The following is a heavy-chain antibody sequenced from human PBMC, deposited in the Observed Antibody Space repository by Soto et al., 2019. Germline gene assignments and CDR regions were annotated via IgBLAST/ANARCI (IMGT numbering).Heavy chain of an antibody. Sequence: SETLSLTCTVSGGSISSSSYYWGWIRQPPGKGLEWIGSIYYSGSTYYNPSLKSRVTISVDTSKNQFSLTLSSVTAADTAVYYCARPNYDSGFCSGARCYSLDYYYGMAVWGKGTTVTVSS. V-gene: IGHV4-39*01. D-gene: IGHD2-15*01. CDR1: GGSISSSSYY. J-gene: IGHJ6*04. CDR3: ARPNYDSGFCSGARCYSLDYYYGMAV. CDR2: IYYSGST.